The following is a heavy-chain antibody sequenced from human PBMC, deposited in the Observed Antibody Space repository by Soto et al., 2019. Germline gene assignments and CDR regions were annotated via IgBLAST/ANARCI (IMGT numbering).Heavy chain of an antibody. V-gene: IGHV1-69*01. CDR2: IIPIFGTA. CDR3: ARLSGSYYPYYFDY. CDR1: GGTFSSYA. J-gene: IGHJ4*02. Sequence: VQLVQSGAEVKNPGSSVKVSCKASGGTFSSYAIIWVRQAPGQGLEWMVGIIPIFGTAKYAQKFQGRVTMTADESTSTAYMELSSLRSEDTAVYYCARLSGSYYPYYFDYWGKGTLVTVSS. D-gene: IGHD1-26*01.